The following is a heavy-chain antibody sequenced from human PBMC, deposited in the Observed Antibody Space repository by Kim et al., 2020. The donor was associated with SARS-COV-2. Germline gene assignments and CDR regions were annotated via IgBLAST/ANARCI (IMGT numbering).Heavy chain of an antibody. J-gene: IGHJ4*02. CDR2: IYYSGST. CDR1: GGSISSSSYY. V-gene: IGHV4-39*07. D-gene: IGHD3-10*01. CDR3: ARDHSEVRNFDY. Sequence: SETLSLTCTVSGGSISSSSYYWGWIRQPPGKGLEWIGSIYYSGSTYYNPSLKSRVTISVDTSKNQFSLKLSSVTAADTAVYYCARDHSEVRNFDYWGQGTLVTVSS.